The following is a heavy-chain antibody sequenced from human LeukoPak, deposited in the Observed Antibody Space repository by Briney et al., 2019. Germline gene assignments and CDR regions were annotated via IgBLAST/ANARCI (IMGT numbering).Heavy chain of an antibody. CDR1: GGSISSSSYY. V-gene: IGHV4-39*07. CDR3: ARGLGGGWLYFDY. CDR2: IYYSGST. Sequence: KPSETLSLTCTVSGGSISSSSYYWGWIRQPPGKGLEWIGSIYYSGSTYYNPSLKSRVTISIDTSKNQFSLKLSSVTAADTAVYYCARGLGGGWLYFDYWGQGTLVTVSS. J-gene: IGHJ4*02. D-gene: IGHD2-15*01.